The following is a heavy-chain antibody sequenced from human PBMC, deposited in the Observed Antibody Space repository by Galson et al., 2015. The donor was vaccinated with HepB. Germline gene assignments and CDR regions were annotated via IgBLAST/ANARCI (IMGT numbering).Heavy chain of an antibody. CDR1: GFSISTSG. CDR2: TRYDGINK. J-gene: IGHJ6*02. V-gene: IGHV3-33*01. CDR3: ARERTEVASRPSPYYNFYYGLDV. Sequence: SLRLSCAASGFSISTSGMHWVRQAAGKGLEWVAITRYDGINKHYADSVKGRFIISSDNSKNALYLQMNSLGADDTAVYYCARERTEVASRPSPYYNFYYGLDVWGQGTTVTVSS. D-gene: IGHD3/OR15-3a*01.